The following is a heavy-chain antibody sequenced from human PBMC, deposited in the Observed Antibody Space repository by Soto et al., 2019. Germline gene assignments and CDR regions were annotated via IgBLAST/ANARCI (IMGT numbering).Heavy chain of an antibody. CDR2: INPNSGGT. J-gene: IGHJ5*02. CDR3: ASGGPIVVVTAIVYNWFDP. D-gene: IGHD2-21*02. CDR1: GYTFTGYY. Sequence: PSVKVSCKASGYTFTGYYMHWVRQAPGQGLEWMGWINPNSGGTNYAQKFQGRVTMTRDTSISTAYMELSRLRSDDTAVYYCASGGPIVVVTAIVYNWFDPWGQGTLVTVSS. V-gene: IGHV1-2*02.